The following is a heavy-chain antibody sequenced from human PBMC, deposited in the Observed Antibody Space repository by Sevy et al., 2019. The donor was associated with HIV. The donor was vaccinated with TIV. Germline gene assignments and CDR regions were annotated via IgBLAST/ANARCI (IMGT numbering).Heavy chain of an antibody. CDR3: AREQGDYCSCTSCRILDYYYHGMDV. CDR1: GFTFSSYA. CDR2: ISYDGSNK. V-gene: IGHV3-30-3*01. D-gene: IGHD2-2*01. Sequence: GGSLRLSCAASGFTFSSYAMHWVRQAPGKGLEWVAVISYDGSNKYYADSVKGRFTISRDNSKNTLYLQMNSLRAEDTAVYYCAREQGDYCSCTSCRILDYYYHGMDVWGQGTTVTVSS. J-gene: IGHJ6*02.